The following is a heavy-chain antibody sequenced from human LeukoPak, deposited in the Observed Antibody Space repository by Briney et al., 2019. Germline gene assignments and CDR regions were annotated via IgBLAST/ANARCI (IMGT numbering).Heavy chain of an antibody. CDR2: INQDASEI. CDR1: GFTFSTYW. J-gene: IGHJ4*02. CDR3: ATDRDNSDWQKRFDS. Sequence: PGGSLRLSCAASGFTFSTYWMNWYRQAPGKGLERVGNINQDASEINYVDSVRGRLTISRDNAKNSLHLQMNSLRAEDTAVYYCATDRDNSDWQKRFDSWGQGTLVTVSS. V-gene: IGHV3-7*01. D-gene: IGHD2-21*02.